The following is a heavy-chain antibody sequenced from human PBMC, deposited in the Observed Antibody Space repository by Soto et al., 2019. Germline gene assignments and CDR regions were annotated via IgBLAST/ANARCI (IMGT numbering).Heavy chain of an antibody. CDR1: GFTFSSYS. D-gene: IGHD2-8*01. J-gene: IGHJ3*02. V-gene: IGHV3-21*01. CDR3: ARFACTNGVCYTRSDAFDI. CDR2: ISSSSSYI. Sequence: GGSLRLSCAASGFTFSSYSMNWVRQAPGKGLEWVSSISSSSSYIYYADSVKGRFTISRDNAKNSLYLQMNSLRAEDTAVYYRARFACTNGVCYTRSDAFDIWGQGTMVTVSS.